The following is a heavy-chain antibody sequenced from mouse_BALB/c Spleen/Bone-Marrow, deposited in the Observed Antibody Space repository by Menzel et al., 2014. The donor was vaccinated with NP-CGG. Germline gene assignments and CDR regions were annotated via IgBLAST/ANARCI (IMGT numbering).Heavy chain of an antibody. J-gene: IGHJ3*01. CDR2: INPGSSTI. CDR3: ARLGYYGGFAY. Sequence: EVQVVESGGGLVQPGGSLKLSCAASGFDFSRYWMSWVRQAPGKGLEWIGEINPGSSTINYTPSLRDKFIISRDNAKNTLYLQMSKVRSEDTALYYCARLGYYGGFAYWGQGTLVTVSA. CDR1: GFDFSRYW. D-gene: IGHD2-3*01. V-gene: IGHV4-1*02.